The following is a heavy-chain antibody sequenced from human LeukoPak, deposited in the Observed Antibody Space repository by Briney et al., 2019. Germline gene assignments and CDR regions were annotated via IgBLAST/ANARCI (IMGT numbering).Heavy chain of an antibody. J-gene: IGHJ4*02. CDR1: GGSISSYY. CDR2: IYYSGST. D-gene: IGHD3-22*01. Sequence: PSETLSLTCTVSGGSISSYYWSWIRQPPGKGLEWIGYIYYSGSTYYNPSLKSRVTISVDTSKNQFSLKLSSVTAADTAVYYCATGGGYYDETYYFDYWGQGTLVTVSS. V-gene: IGHV4-59*08. CDR3: ATGGGYYDETYYFDY.